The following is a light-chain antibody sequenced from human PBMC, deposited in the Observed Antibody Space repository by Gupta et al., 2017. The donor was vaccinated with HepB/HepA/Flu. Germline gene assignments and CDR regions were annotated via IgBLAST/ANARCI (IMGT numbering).Light chain of an antibody. V-gene: IGLV2-14*03. CDR3: NSYTSSSTRL. Sequence: QSALTQPASVSGSPGQSITISCTGTSSVVGGYNFVYWYQHHPGKAPKLMIYDVSNRPAGVANRFSGSKSGNTASLTISGLQVEDEADYYCNSYTSSSTRLFGGGTKLTVL. CDR2: DVS. J-gene: IGLJ2*01. CDR1: SSVVGGYNF.